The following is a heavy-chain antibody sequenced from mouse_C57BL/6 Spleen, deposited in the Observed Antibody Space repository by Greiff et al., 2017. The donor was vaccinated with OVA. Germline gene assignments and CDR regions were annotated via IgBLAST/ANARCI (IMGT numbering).Heavy chain of an antibody. CDR3: ARDEDYYGSRNFDY. CDR2: ISDGGSYT. D-gene: IGHD1-1*01. V-gene: IGHV5-4*01. CDR1: GFTFSSYA. Sequence: EVKLVESGGGLVKPGGSLKLSCAASGFTFSSYAMSWVRQTPEKRLEWVATISDGGSYTYYPDNVKGRFTISRDNAKNNLYLQMSHLKSEDTAMYYCARDEDYYGSRNFDYWGQGTTLTVSS. J-gene: IGHJ2*01.